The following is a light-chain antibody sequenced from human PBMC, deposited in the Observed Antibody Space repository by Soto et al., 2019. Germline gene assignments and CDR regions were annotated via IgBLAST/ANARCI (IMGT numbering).Light chain of an antibody. Sequence: EIVLTQSPGTLSLSPGERATLSCRASQSVSSSYLAWYKQKPGQAPRLLIYGASSRAASIRDRFSGSGSGTDFTFTISTLEPEAFAVYYCQQYGSSPPYTFGQG. CDR2: GAS. V-gene: IGKV3-20*01. CDR3: QQYGSSPPYT. J-gene: IGKJ2*01. CDR1: QSVSSSY.